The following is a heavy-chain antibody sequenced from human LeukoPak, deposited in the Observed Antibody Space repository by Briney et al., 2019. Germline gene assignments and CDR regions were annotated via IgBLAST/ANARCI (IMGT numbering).Heavy chain of an antibody. CDR3: ARAGYTSASVY. J-gene: IGHJ4*02. Sequence: PSETLSLTCAVYGGSFSGYYWSWIRQPPGKGLEWIGEINHSGSTNYNPSLKSRVTISVDTSKNQFSLKLSSVTAADTAVYYCARAGYTSASVYGGQGTLVTVSS. CDR2: INHSGST. CDR1: GGSFSGYY. D-gene: IGHD5-24*01. V-gene: IGHV4-34*01.